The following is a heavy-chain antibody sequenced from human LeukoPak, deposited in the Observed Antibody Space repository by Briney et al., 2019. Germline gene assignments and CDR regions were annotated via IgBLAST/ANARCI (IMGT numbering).Heavy chain of an antibody. V-gene: IGHV3-30*18. Sequence: GGSLRISCAASGFTFSSYGMHGVRQAPGKGLGWVAVISYDGSNKYYADSVKGRFTISRDNSKNTLYLQMNSLRAEDTAVYYCAKDLGYLRAFDIWGQGTMVTVSS. CDR3: AKDLGYLRAFDI. D-gene: IGHD1-1*01. CDR1: GFTFSSYG. J-gene: IGHJ3*02. CDR2: ISYDGSNK.